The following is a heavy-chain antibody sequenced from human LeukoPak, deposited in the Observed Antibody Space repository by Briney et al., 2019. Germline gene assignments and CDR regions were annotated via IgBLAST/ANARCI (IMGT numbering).Heavy chain of an antibody. Sequence: ASVKVSCKSSGYTFTGYYINWVRQAPGQGLEWMGWINPYIDDTNYAQNFQGRVTMTRYTSISTAYMELSRLRSDDTAVYYCASSRGGRDGYNAFDYWGQGTLVTVSS. V-gene: IGHV1-2*02. CDR2: INPYIDDT. CDR1: GYTFTGYY. CDR3: ASSRGGRDGYNAFDY. J-gene: IGHJ4*02. D-gene: IGHD5-24*01.